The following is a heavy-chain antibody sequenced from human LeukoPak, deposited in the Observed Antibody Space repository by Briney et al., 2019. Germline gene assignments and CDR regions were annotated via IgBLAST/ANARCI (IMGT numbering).Heavy chain of an antibody. J-gene: IGHJ4*02. CDR1: GYTFTDYY. Sequence: ASMKVSCKASGYTFTDYYMNWVRQAPGQGLEWMGWIHPNSGGIKYAQKFQGRVTMTRDTSISTAYMELSGLTSDDTAVYYCGRKSANRKTSEFDYWGQGTLVTVSS. D-gene: IGHD1-14*01. V-gene: IGHV1-2*02. CDR2: IHPNSGGI. CDR3: GRKSANRKTSEFDY.